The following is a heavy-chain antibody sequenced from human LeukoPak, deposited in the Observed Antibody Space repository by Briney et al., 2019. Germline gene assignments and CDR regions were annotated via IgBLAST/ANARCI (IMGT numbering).Heavy chain of an antibody. CDR3: ARGAAYCGGDCTAFDI. Sequence: GGSLRLSCAASGFTFSSYSMNWVRQAPGKGLEWVSFISTSSSRICYADSLKGRFTISRDNAKNSLYLQMNNLRAEDTAVYYCARGAAYCGGDCTAFDIWGQGTMVTVSS. CDR2: ISTSSSRI. J-gene: IGHJ3*02. CDR1: GFTFSSYS. V-gene: IGHV3-21*05. D-gene: IGHD2-21*02.